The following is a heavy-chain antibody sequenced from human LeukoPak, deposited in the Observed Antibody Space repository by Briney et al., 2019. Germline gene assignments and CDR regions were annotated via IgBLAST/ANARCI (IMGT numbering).Heavy chain of an antibody. CDR2: INQDGSDK. V-gene: IGHV3-7*01. D-gene: IGHD3-22*01. J-gene: IGHJ3*02. CDR1: GFSFRSHW. CDR3: ARGPNYYDSTDHDAFDI. Sequence: GGSLRLSCAASGFSFRSHWMSWVRQAPGKGLEWVANINQDGSDKQYVDSVKGRFTISRDNAKNSLYLQINSLRAEDTAVYYCARGPNYYDSTDHDAFDIWGQGTMVTVSS.